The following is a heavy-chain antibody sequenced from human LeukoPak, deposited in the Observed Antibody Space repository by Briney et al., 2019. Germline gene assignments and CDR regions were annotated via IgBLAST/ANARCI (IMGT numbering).Heavy chain of an antibody. Sequence: PGGSLRLSCAASGFTFSSYWMSWVRQAPGKGLEWVANIKQDGSEKYYVDSVKGRFTISRDNAKNSLYMQLNSLRAEDTAVYYCARDRGWFAHDYWGQGTLVTVSS. CDR2: IKQDGSEK. CDR3: ARDRGWFAHDY. CDR1: GFTFSSYW. J-gene: IGHJ4*02. V-gene: IGHV3-7*01. D-gene: IGHD3-10*01.